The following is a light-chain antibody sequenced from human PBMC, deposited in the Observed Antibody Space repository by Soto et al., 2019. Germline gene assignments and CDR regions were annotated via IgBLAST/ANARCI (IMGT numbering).Light chain of an antibody. V-gene: IGKV3-20*01. J-gene: IGKJ2*01. Sequence: EIVLTQSPGTLSLSPGERATLSCRASQSVSGNYLAWYQQKPGQSPRLLIYGSSDRATGIPDRFSGSGTETDFTLPISRVEPEDFAVYSCQQDGSSPPYAFGQGTKLEIK. CDR3: QQDGSSPPYA. CDR2: GSS. CDR1: QSVSGNY.